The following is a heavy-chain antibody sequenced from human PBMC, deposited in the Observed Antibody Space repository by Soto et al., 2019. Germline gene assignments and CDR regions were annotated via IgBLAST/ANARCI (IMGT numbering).Heavy chain of an antibody. D-gene: IGHD6-19*01. J-gene: IGHJ1*01. CDR1: GGSFSGYY. CDR3: ARGPYRYSSGWAQEYFQH. Sequence: QVQLQQWGAGLLKPSETLSLTCAVYGGSFSGYYWSWIRQPPGKGLEWIGEINHSGSTNYNPSLRRRVTISVDTSKTQFSLKLSSVTAADTAVYYCARGPYRYSSGWAQEYFQHWGQGTLVTVSS. V-gene: IGHV4-34*01. CDR2: INHSGST.